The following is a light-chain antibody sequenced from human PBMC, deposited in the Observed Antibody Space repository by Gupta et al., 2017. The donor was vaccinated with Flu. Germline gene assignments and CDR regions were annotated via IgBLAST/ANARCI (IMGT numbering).Light chain of an antibody. CDR1: QSVSSF. J-gene: IGKJ5*01. CDR3: QQHGNRPPIT. CDR2: DAS. V-gene: IGKV3-11*01. Sequence: ELVLTQSPATLSLSPGERATLSCRASQSVSSFLAWYQQKPGQAPRLLIYDASNRDTGVPARFMGSGCGTDFALTISSREQEDFAVYYCQQHGNRPPITFGQGTPMEI.